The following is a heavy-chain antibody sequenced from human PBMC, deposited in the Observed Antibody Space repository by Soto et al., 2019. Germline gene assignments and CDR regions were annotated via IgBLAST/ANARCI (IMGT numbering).Heavy chain of an antibody. V-gene: IGHV1-69*01. Sequence: QVQLVQSGAEVKKPGSSVKVSCKASGGTFSSYAISWVRQAPGQGLEWMGGIIPIFGTANYAQKFQGRVTIPADESTSTAYMELSSLRSEDTAVYYCARAPRYYDILTGYYKSDNWFDPWGQGTLVTVSS. CDR1: GGTFSSYA. CDR3: ARAPRYYDILTGYYKSDNWFDP. D-gene: IGHD3-9*01. CDR2: IIPIFGTA. J-gene: IGHJ5*02.